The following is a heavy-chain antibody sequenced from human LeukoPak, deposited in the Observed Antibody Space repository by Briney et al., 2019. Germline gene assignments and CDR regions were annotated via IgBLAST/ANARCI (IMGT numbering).Heavy chain of an antibody. CDR3: SRYGYYYGMDV. CDR1: GFTFSRDW. V-gene: IGHV3-7*01. J-gene: IGHJ6*02. D-gene: IGHD3-10*01. CDR2: IKEDGRAK. Sequence: PGGSLRLSCVGTGFTFSRDWMSWVRQAPGKGLEWVANIKEDGRAKYYVDSVKGRFTISRDNAKNSLYLQMNSLIAEDTAVYYCSRYGYYYGMDVWGQGTTVTVSS.